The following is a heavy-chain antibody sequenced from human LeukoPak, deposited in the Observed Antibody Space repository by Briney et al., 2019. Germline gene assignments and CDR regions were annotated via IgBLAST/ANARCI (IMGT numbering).Heavy chain of an antibody. D-gene: IGHD2-2*01. V-gene: IGHV3-21*01. J-gene: IGHJ4*02. CDR2: ISSSSSYI. Sequence: GSLRLSCAASGFTFSSYSMNWVRQAPGKGLKWVSSISSSSSYIYYADSVKGRFTISRDNAKNSLYLQMNSLRAEDTAVYYYARDGGYCSSTSCNYFDYWGQGTLVTVSS. CDR1: GFTFSSYS. CDR3: ARDGGYCSSTSCNYFDY.